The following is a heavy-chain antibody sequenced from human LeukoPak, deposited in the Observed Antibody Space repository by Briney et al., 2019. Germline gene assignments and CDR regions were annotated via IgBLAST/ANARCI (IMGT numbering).Heavy chain of an antibody. V-gene: IGHV5-51*01. CDR2: IYPSDLDT. J-gene: IGHJ4*02. D-gene: IGHD3-22*01. CDR1: GYFFNSYW. CDR3: ARLDSSGYPLDY. Sequence: GESLKISCEGSGYFFNSYWIAWVRQMPGKGLEWMGIIYPSDLDTRYSPSFQGQVTISADKSISTAYLQWSSLKASDTAMYYCARLDSSGYPLDYWGQGTLVTVSS.